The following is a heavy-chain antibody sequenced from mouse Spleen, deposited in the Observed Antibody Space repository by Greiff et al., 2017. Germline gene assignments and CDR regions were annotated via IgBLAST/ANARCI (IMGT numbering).Heavy chain of an antibody. Sequence: EVHLVESGGGLVKPGGSLKLSCAASGFTFSSYAMSWVRQTPEKRLEWVATISSGGSYTYYPDSVKGRFTISRDNAKNTLYLQMSSLRSEDTAMYYCARFTTATYWYFDVWGAGTTVTVSS. CDR3: ARFTTATYWYFDV. CDR2: ISSGGSYT. D-gene: IGHD1-2*01. J-gene: IGHJ1*01. V-gene: IGHV5-9-3*01. CDR1: GFTFSSYA.